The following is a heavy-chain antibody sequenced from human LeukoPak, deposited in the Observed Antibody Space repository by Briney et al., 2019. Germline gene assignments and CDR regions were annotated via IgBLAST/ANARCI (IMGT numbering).Heavy chain of an antibody. Sequence: HAGGSLRLSCAASGLTFSSYAMSRVRQAPGKGLEWVSAISGSGGSTYYADSVKGRFTISRDNAKNSLYLQMNSLRAEDTAVYYCARGTQSPVSGYFDFWGQGTLVTVSS. CDR1: GLTFSSYA. D-gene: IGHD3-10*01. V-gene: IGHV3-23*01. CDR2: ISGSGGST. J-gene: IGHJ4*02. CDR3: ARGTQSPVSGYFDF.